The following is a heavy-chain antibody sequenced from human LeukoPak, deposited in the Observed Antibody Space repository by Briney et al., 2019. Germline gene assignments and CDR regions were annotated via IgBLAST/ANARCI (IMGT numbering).Heavy chain of an antibody. Sequence: PGGSLRLSCAASGFTFSSYSMNSVRQAPGKGLEWVSSISSSSSYIYYADSVKGRFTISRDNAKNSLYLQMNSLRAEDTAVYYCASEITMIVEGSKAFDIWGQGTMVTVSS. J-gene: IGHJ3*02. CDR2: ISSSSSYI. CDR3: ASEITMIVEGSKAFDI. D-gene: IGHD3-22*01. CDR1: GFTFSSYS. V-gene: IGHV3-21*01.